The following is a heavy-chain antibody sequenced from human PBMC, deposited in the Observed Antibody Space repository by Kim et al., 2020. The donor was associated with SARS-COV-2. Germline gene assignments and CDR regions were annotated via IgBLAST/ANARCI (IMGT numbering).Heavy chain of an antibody. J-gene: IGHJ6*01. D-gene: IGHD3-16*01. CDR1: GFTFSSYW. V-gene: IGHV3-74*01. Sequence: GGSLRLSCVASGFTFSSYWMHWVRQAPGKGLVWVSVVCYDGSNKNYADSVKGRFTISRDNARNTLYLQMNSLRAEDTAVYYCASLTTDYFWVEFYY. CDR3: ASLTTDYFWVEFYY. CDR2: VCYDGSNK.